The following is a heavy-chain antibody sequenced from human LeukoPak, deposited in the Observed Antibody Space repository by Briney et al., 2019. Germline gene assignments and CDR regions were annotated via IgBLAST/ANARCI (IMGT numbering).Heavy chain of an antibody. CDR1: GYTFTGYY. V-gene: IGHV1-8*02. Sequence: ASVKVSCKASGYTFTGYYMHWVRQAPGQGLEWMGWMNPNSGNTGYAQKFQGRVTMTRNTSISTAYMELSSLRSEDTAVYYCARGSYDILGRWGQGTLVTVSS. CDR2: MNPNSGNT. D-gene: IGHD3-9*01. CDR3: ARGSYDILGR. J-gene: IGHJ4*02.